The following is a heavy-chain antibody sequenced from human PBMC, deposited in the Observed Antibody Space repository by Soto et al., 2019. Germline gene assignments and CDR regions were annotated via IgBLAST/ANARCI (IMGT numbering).Heavy chain of an antibody. CDR2: ISDSGTGT. J-gene: IGHJ3*02. D-gene: IGHD3-22*01. CDR3: AKDHTVVIRDAFDI. V-gene: IGHV3-23*01. Sequence: EVQILESGGGLVQPGGSLRLSCAASGFTFSSHAMYWVRQAPGKGLAWVSGISDSGTGTYYADSVKGRFTISRDNSKNTVYLQMKSLRAEDTAVYYCAKDHTVVIRDAFDIWGQGTMVNVSS. CDR1: GFTFSSHA.